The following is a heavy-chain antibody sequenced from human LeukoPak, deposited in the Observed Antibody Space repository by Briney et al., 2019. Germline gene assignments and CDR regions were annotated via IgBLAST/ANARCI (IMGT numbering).Heavy chain of an antibody. CDR3: AISVDY. V-gene: IGHV1-69*13. CDR1: GYTFTSYY. J-gene: IGHJ4*02. CDR2: IIPIFGTA. Sequence: ASVKVSCKASGYTFTSYYMHWVRQAPGQGLEWMGGIIPIFGTANYAQKFQGRVTITADESTSTAYMELSSLRSEDTGVYYCAISVDYWGQGTLVTVSS.